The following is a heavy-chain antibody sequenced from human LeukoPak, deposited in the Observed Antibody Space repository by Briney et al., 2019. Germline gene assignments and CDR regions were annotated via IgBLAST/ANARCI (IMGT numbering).Heavy chain of an antibody. CDR2: IYPGDSDT. Sequence: GESLKISCKGSGYSFTNYWIGWVRQMPEKGLEWMGIIYPGDSDTRYSPSFQGQVTISADKSISTTYLQWSSLKASDTAMYYCARHCYGDDAGWFDPWGQGTLVTVSS. CDR1: GYSFTNYW. V-gene: IGHV5-51*01. CDR3: ARHCYGDDAGWFDP. D-gene: IGHD4-17*01. J-gene: IGHJ5*02.